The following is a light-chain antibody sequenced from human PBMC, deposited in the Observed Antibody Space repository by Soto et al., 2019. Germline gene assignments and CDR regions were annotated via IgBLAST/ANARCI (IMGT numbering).Light chain of an antibody. J-gene: IGKJ5*01. CDR2: DAS. CDR1: QSVSSY. V-gene: IGKV3-11*01. CDR3: QQRRNWHRT. Sequence: EIVLTQSPATLSLSPGERATLSCRASQSVSSYLAWYQQKPGQAPRLLIYDASNRATGIPARFSGSGSGTDFTLTISSLEPEDFEVYYCQQRRNWHRTLGQGTRLELK.